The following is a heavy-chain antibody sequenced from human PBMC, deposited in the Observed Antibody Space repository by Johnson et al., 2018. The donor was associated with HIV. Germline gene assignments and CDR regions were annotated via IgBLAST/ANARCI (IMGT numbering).Heavy chain of an antibody. J-gene: IGHJ3*02. CDR2: ISSSGRTT. Sequence: QVQLVESGGGLVKAGGSLRLSCAASGFTFSDHYMTWIRQAPGKGLECISSISSSGRTTYYADSVKGRFTISRDNAKNSLYLQMNSLRAEDTAVYYCAREATVVMLGYAFDIWGQGTMVTVSS. CDR1: GFTFSDHY. D-gene: IGHD4-23*01. V-gene: IGHV3-11*04. CDR3: AREATVVMLGYAFDI.